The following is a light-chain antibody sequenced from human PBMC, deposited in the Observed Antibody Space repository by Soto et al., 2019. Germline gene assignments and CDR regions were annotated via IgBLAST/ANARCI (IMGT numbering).Light chain of an antibody. J-gene: IGKJ2*01. CDR1: QSISSW. CDR3: QQSFNTPYT. CDR2: DAS. Sequence: DIQMTQSPSTLSASVGDRVTITCRASQSISSWLAWYQQKPGKAPKLLIYDASSLESGVPSRFSGSGSGTEFTLTISSLQPDDFATYYCQQSFNTPYTFGRGTKVEI. V-gene: IGKV1-5*01.